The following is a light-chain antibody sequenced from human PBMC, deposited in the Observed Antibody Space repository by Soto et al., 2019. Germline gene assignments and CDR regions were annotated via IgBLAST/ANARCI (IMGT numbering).Light chain of an antibody. Sequence: EIMMTQSPATLSVSTGERATLSCRASQSVGNNLAWYQHKPGQVPRLLIYYASTRATGIPARFSGSGSGTEFTITTSSLQSEDVSVSYCQQHNNYPPITFGQGTRLEIK. J-gene: IGKJ5*01. CDR1: QSVGNN. CDR3: QQHNNYPPIT. CDR2: YAS. V-gene: IGKV3-15*01.